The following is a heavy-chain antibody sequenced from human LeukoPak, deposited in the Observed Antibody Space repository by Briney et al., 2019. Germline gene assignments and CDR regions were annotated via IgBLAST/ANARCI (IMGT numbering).Heavy chain of an antibody. Sequence: GASVKVSCKASGYTFTAYYLNWVRQAPGQGLEWLGWIHPSSGVAKLPQRFQGRVTMARDTSITTAYMELSSLRSDDTAVYYCARSPHILTGENFDFWGQGTLLTVSS. V-gene: IGHV1-2*02. CDR1: GYTFTAYY. CDR2: IHPSSGVA. D-gene: IGHD3-9*01. CDR3: ARSPHILTGENFDF. J-gene: IGHJ4*02.